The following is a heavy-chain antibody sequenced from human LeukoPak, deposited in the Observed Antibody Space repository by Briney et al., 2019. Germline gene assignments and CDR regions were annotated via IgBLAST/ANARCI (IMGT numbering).Heavy chain of an antibody. Sequence: GGSLRLSCAASGFTFSSYVMSWVRQAPGKGLEWVSAITGSGDNTYYADSVKGRFTISRDNSKNTLYLQMNSLRAEDTAVYYCAKRGPAGAGKSPDYCDYCGQGTLVTVSS. CDR3: AKRGPAGAGKSPDYCDY. J-gene: IGHJ4*02. CDR2: ITGSGDNT. CDR1: GFTFSSYV. V-gene: IGHV3-23*01. D-gene: IGHD6-19*01.